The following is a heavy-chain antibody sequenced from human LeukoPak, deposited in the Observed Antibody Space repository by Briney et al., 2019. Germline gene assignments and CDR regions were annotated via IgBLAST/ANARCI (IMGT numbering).Heavy chain of an antibody. Sequence: PSETLSLTCTVSGGSISSYYWSWIRQPPGKGLEWIGYTYYSGSTNYNPSLKSRVTISVDTSKNQFSLKLSSVTAADTAVYYCARGPYYDILTGSYYFDYWGQGTQVTVSS. J-gene: IGHJ4*02. CDR3: ARGPYYDILTGSYYFDY. CDR2: TYYSGST. D-gene: IGHD3-9*01. V-gene: IGHV4-59*01. CDR1: GGSISSYY.